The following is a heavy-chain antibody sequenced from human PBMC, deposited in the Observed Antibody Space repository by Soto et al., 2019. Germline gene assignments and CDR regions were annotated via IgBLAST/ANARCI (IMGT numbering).Heavy chain of an antibody. D-gene: IGHD2-15*01. CDR2: IIPIFGTA. J-gene: IGHJ3*02. V-gene: IGHV1-69*13. CDR3: ARQGYCSGGSCSDSAFDI. Sequence: SVKVSCKASGGTFSSYAISWVRQAPGQGLEWMGGIIPIFGTANYAQKFQGRVTITADESTSTAYMELSSLRSEDTAVYYCARQGYCSGGSCSDSAFDIWGQGTMVTVSS. CDR1: GGTFSSYA.